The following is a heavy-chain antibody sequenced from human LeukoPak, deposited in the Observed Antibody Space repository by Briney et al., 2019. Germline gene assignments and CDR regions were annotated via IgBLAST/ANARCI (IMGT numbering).Heavy chain of an antibody. J-gene: IGHJ5*02. Sequence: KPSETLSLTCTVSGGSISSGDYYWSWIRQPPGKGLEWIGYIYYSGSTFHYNPSLKSRVNISVDTSKNQFSLRLSSVTAVDTAGSYCAITNCSSASCYGPNWFDPWGQGTLVTVSS. CDR2: IYYSGST. D-gene: IGHD2-2*01. CDR3: AITNCSSASCYGPNWFDP. V-gene: IGHV4-30-4*08. CDR1: GGSISSGDYY.